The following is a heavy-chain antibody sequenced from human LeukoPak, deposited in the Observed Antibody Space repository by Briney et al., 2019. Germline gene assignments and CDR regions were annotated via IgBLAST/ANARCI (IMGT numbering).Heavy chain of an antibody. D-gene: IGHD6-19*01. V-gene: IGHV1-24*01. CDR3: ATDMGAYSSGWYVFDY. CDR2: FDPEDGET. J-gene: IGHJ4*02. Sequence: ASVKVSCKVSGYTLTELSMHWVRQAPGKGLEWMGGFDPEDGETIYAKKFQGRVTMTEDTSTDTAYMELSSLRSEDTAMYYCATDMGAYSSGWYVFDYWGQGTLVTVSS. CDR1: GYTLTELS.